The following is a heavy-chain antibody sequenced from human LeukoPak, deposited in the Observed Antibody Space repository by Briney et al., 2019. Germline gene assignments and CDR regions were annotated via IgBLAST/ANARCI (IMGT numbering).Heavy chain of an antibody. CDR3: ARVKPGYYYYYYMDV. V-gene: IGHV4-39*07. Sequence: SETLSLTCTVSGGSISSSSYYWGWIRQPPGKGLEWIGSIYYSGSTYYNPSLKSRVTMSVDTSKNQFSLKLSSVTAADTAVYYCARVKPGYYYYYYMDVWGKGTTVTVSS. CDR2: IYYSGST. CDR1: GGSISSSSYY. J-gene: IGHJ6*03.